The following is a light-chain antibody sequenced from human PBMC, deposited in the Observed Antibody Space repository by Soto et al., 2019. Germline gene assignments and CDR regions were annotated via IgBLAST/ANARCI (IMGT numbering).Light chain of an antibody. CDR2: AAS. CDR1: QSISSY. J-gene: IGKJ4*01. Sequence: DIQMTQSPSSLSASVGDRVTITCRASQSISSYLNWYQQKPGKAPKLLIYAASSLQSGVPSMFSGSGSGTDFSLTISSLQPEDFATYYCQQSDSTPPIFGGGTKVEIK. CDR3: QQSDSTPPI. V-gene: IGKV1-39*01.